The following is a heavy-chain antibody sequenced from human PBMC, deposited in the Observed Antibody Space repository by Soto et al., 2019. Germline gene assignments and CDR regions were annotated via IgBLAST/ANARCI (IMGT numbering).Heavy chain of an antibody. Sequence: GGSLRLSCAASGFTFSSYGMHWVRQAPGKGLEWVAVISYDGSNKYYADSVKGRFTISRDNSKNTLYLQMNSLIAEDTSVYYCGNVDRNRPHHYYYGMEVLGQGATVNVSS. CDR3: GNVDRNRPHHYYYGMEV. V-gene: IGHV3-30*03. CDR1: GFTFSSYG. D-gene: IGHD1-1*01. J-gene: IGHJ6*02. CDR2: ISYDGSNK.